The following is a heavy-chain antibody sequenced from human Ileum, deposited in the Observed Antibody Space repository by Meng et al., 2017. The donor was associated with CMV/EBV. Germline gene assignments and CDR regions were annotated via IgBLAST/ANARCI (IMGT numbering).Heavy chain of an antibody. J-gene: IGHJ4*02. Sequence: GESLKISCAASGFPLNVYFMSWVRQAPGKGLEWVANIMHDGSEKYYVDSVKGRFTISRDNAKNSLYLQMNSLRAKDTAIYYCARDDSTGYYYFDSWGQGTLVTVSS. D-gene: IGHD3-22*01. CDR2: IMHDGSEK. V-gene: IGHV3-7*01. CDR1: GFPLNVYF. CDR3: ARDDSTGYYYFDS.